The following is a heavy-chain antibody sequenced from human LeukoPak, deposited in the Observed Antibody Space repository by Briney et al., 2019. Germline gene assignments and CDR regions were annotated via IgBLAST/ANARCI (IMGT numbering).Heavy chain of an antibody. CDR2: ISDIGSI. CDR3: ARVPGGSYIYFDY. D-gene: IGHD1-26*01. CDR1: GGSISSYY. Sequence: SETLSLTCTVSGGSISSYYWSWLRQPPGKGLEWIAYISDIGSINYNPSLKSRVTISLDTFKNQFSLKLSSVTAADTAVYYCARVPGGSYIYFDYWGQGTLVTVSS. J-gene: IGHJ4*02. V-gene: IGHV4-59*08.